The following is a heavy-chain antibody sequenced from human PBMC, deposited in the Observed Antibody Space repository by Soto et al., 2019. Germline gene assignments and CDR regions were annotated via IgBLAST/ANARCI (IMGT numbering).Heavy chain of an antibody. CDR3: ARAWDYYDSSGYQGFDY. J-gene: IGHJ4*02. CDR2: INPNSGGT. D-gene: IGHD3-22*01. Sequence: ASVKVSCKASEYTFSGYFIHWVRQAPGQGLEWMGWINPNSGGTNYPQKFRGRVTMTRDTSISTAYMELSRLRFDDTAVYYCARAWDYYDSSGYQGFDYWGQGTLVTVSS. CDR1: EYTFSGYF. V-gene: IGHV1-2*02.